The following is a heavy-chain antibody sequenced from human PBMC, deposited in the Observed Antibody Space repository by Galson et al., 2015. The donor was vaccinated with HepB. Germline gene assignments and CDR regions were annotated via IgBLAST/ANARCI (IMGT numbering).Heavy chain of an antibody. CDR3: SRTLPGIDLDY. D-gene: IGHD3-3*02. Sequence: SLRLSCAASGFTFSDYYTEWVRQAPGKGLEWVGRVRHKARRYTTDYVASVEGRFTISRDDSKNSPYLQMDSLKTEDTAVYYCSRTLPGIDLDYWGQGTLVTVSS. V-gene: IGHV3-72*01. CDR2: VRHKARRYTT. J-gene: IGHJ4*02. CDR1: GFTFSDYY.